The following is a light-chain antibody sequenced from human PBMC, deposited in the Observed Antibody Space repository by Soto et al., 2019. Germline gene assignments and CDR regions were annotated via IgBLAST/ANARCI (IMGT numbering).Light chain of an antibody. Sequence: EILMTQSPATLSVSPGERATLFCRASQSVNNKLAWYQQKPGQTPRLLIFNASTRATGIPARFSGSGSGTEFTLTISSVQSADFAVYYCQHYNNYLAWTFGQGTKVEVK. CDR2: NAS. J-gene: IGKJ1*01. CDR1: QSVNNK. CDR3: QHYNNYLAWT. V-gene: IGKV3-15*01.